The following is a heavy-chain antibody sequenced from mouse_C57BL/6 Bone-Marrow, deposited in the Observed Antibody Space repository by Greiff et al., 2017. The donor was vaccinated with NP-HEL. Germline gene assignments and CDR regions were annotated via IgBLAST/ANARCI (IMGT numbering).Heavy chain of an antibody. CDR1: GFSLTSYG. CDR2: IWSGGST. V-gene: IGHV2-2*01. D-gene: IGHD1-1*01. J-gene: IGHJ4*01. Sequence: VKLMESGPGLVQPSQSLSITCTVSGFSLTSYGVHWVRQSPGKGLEWLGVIWSGGSTDYNAAFISRLSISKDNSKSQVFFKMNSLQADDTAIYYCARKIYYYGSSYEGYAMDYWGQGTSVTVSS. CDR3: ARKIYYYGSSYEGYAMDY.